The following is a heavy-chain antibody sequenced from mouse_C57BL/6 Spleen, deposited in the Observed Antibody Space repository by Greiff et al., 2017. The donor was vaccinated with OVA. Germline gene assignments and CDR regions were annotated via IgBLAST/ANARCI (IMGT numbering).Heavy chain of an antibody. V-gene: IGHV3-6*01. J-gene: IGHJ2*01. CDR1: GYSITSGYY. D-gene: IGHD3-3*01. CDR3: ARVPGLYFDY. Sequence: ESGPGLVKPSQSLSLTCSVTGYSITSGYYWNWIRQFPGNKLEWMGYISYDGSNNYNPSLKNRISITRDTSKNQFFLKLNSVTTEDTATYYCARVPGLYFDYWGQGTTLTVSS. CDR2: ISYDGSN.